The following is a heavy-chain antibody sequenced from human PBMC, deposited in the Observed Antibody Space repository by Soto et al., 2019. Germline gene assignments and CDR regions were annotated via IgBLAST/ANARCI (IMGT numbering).Heavy chain of an antibody. D-gene: IGHD2-21*01. CDR3: TIGSWSGEVFDI. CDR2: IIPILGIA. V-gene: IGHV1-69*02. J-gene: IGHJ3*02. CDR1: GGTFSTYS. Sequence: QVQLVQSGAEVKKPGSSVKVSCKDSGGTFSTYSMFWVRQAPGQGLEWMGRIIPILGIANYAQKFHDRVTITADKSTSTAYMELSSLRSEDTALYFCTIGSWSGEVFDIWGQGTMVTVSS.